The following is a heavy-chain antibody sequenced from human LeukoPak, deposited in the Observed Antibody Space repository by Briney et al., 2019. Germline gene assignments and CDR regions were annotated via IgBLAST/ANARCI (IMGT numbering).Heavy chain of an antibody. CDR2: ISGSGGSI. CDR3: AKDGSFDAFDI. Sequence: QPGGSLRLFCAASGFTFSRYGMTWVRQAPGKELEWVSAISGSGGSIHYADSVKGRFTISRDNSKNTLYLQMNSLRAEDTAIYYCAKDGSFDAFDIWGQGTMVTVSS. D-gene: IGHD3-10*01. J-gene: IGHJ3*02. CDR1: GFTFSRYG. V-gene: IGHV3-23*01.